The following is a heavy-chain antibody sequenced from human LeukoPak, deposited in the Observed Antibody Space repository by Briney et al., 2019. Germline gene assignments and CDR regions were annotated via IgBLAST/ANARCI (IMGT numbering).Heavy chain of an antibody. J-gene: IGHJ4*02. CDR2: IYYSGST. Sequence: SETLSLTCTVSGGSISSYYWSWIRQPPGKGLEWIGNIYYSGSTNYNPSLKSRVTISLDTSKNQFSLKLSSVTAADTAMYYCETAHGGYVDYWGQGTLVTVSS. V-gene: IGHV4-59*01. CDR3: ETAHGGYVDY. D-gene: IGHD2-15*01. CDR1: GGSISSYY.